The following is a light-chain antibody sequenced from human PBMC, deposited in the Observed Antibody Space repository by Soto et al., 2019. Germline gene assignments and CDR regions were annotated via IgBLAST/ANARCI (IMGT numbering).Light chain of an antibody. Sequence: QSALTQPASVSGSPGQSITISCTGTSSDVGGYNYVSWYQQRPGKAPKRTIYEVTNRPSGVSNLFSGFKSGNTASLTISGHHAEDEADYYCSSYTTGSTVVVVFGGWTKRTVL. CDR2: EVT. J-gene: IGLJ2*01. V-gene: IGLV2-14*01. CDR3: SSYTTGSTVVVV. CDR1: SSDVGGYNY.